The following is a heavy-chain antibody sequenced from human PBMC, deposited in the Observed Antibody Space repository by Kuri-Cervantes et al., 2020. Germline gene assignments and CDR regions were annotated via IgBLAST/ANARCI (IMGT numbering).Heavy chain of an antibody. Sequence: ESLKTSCAASGFPFSSFWMSRVRQAPGKGLEWVANIKEDGSEKYYVDSAEGRFTISRDNAKNSLYLQMNSLRAEDTAVYYCARGYSNSYEGNFDYWGQGTLVTVSS. CDR1: GFPFSSFW. D-gene: IGHD6-6*01. CDR3: ARGYSNSYEGNFDY. V-gene: IGHV3-7*04. CDR2: IKEDGSEK. J-gene: IGHJ4*02.